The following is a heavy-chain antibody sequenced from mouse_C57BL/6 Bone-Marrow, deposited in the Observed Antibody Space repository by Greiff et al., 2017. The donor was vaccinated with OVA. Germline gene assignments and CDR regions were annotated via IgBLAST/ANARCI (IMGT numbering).Heavy chain of an antibody. CDR2: IYPGSGST. CDR3: ARIYDGTWGDY. Sequence: QVQLKQPGAELVKPGASVKMSCKASGYTFTSYWITWVKQRPGQGLEWIGDIYPGSGSTNYNEKFKSKATLTVDTSSSTAYMQLSSLTSEDSAVYYCARIYDGTWGDYWGQGTTLTVSS. D-gene: IGHD2-3*01. J-gene: IGHJ2*01. CDR1: GYTFTSYW. V-gene: IGHV1-55*01.